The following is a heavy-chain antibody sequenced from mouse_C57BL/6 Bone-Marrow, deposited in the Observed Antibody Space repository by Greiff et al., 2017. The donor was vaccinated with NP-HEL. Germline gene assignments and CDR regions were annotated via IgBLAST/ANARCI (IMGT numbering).Heavy chain of an antibody. V-gene: IGHV8-12*01. CDR3: ARREAMDY. Sequence: QVTLNVCGPGILQSSQTLSLTCSFSGFSLSTSGMGVSWIRQPSGKGLEWLAHIYWDDDKRYNPSLKSRLTISKDTSRNQVFLKITSVDTADTATYYCARREAMDYWGQGTSVTVSS. J-gene: IGHJ4*01. CDR2: IYWDDDK. CDR1: GFSLSTSGMG.